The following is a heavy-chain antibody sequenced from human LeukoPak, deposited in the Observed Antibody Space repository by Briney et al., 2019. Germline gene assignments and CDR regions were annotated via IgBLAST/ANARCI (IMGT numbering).Heavy chain of an antibody. J-gene: IGHJ4*02. Sequence: ASVSVSCKASGYPFSAHFLHWVRQAPGQGLEWMGNIDTTTGNPRYAQDFTGRFVFSLDTSVSTAYLQITSLKADDTAAYYCVRGTPTPGMDYWGQGTQVTVSS. CDR1: GYPFSAHF. V-gene: IGHV7-4-1*02. CDR2: IDTTTGNP. CDR3: VRGTPTPGMDY. D-gene: IGHD3-10*01.